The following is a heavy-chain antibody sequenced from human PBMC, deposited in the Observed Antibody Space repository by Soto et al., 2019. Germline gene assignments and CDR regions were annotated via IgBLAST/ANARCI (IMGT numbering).Heavy chain of an antibody. D-gene: IGHD4-4*01. CDR2: IKPISDIT. CDR3: ARDPSTINKLIGVWFDP. J-gene: IGHJ5*02. Sequence: ASVKVSCKASGDTFGRFTINWVRQAPGQGLEWMGGIKPISDITNYAQRFQGRVTFTADASTSTVYLELSSLRSEDTAMYYCARDPSTINKLIGVWFDPWGQGALVTVSS. CDR1: GDTFGRFT. V-gene: IGHV1-69*13.